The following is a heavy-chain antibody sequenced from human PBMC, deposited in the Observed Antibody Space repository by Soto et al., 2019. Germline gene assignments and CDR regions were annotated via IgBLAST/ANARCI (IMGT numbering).Heavy chain of an antibody. Sequence: EVQLLESGGGLVQPGGSLRLSCAASGFTFSSYAMSWLRQAPGKGLEWVSAISGSGGTTYYADSVKGRFTFSRDNSKNPLYLQMNSLGAEDTAVYYCAKAANGWFTAFDIWGQGTMVTGSS. V-gene: IGHV3-23*01. CDR1: GFTFSSYA. D-gene: IGHD6-19*01. J-gene: IGHJ3*02. CDR2: ISGSGGTT. CDR3: AKAANGWFTAFDI.